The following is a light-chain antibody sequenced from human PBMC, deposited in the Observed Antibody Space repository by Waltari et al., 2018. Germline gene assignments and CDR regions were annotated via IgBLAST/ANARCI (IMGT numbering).Light chain of an antibody. CDR3: QQYNNWPPTFT. V-gene: IGKV3-15*01. CDR2: GAS. Sequence: EVVMTQSPATLSVSPGERAALSCRASQSVSSNLAWDQQKPGQAPRLLINGASTRATDIPARFSGSGSGTEFTLTISSLQPEDFGVYYCQQYNNWPPTFTFGPGTKVDIK. J-gene: IGKJ3*01. CDR1: QSVSSN.